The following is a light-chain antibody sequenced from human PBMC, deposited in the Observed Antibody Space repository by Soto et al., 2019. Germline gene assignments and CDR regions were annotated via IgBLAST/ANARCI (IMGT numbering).Light chain of an antibody. V-gene: IGKV3-15*01. Sequence: EIVMTQSPATLSVSPGESATLSCRASQSVSSNLAWYQQKPGQAPRLLIYGASTRATGIAARFSGRGSATEFTLTISSLQSEDFAVYYCQQYSDWFTFGQGTKLAIK. CDR3: QQYSDWFT. CDR1: QSVSSN. CDR2: GAS. J-gene: IGKJ2*01.